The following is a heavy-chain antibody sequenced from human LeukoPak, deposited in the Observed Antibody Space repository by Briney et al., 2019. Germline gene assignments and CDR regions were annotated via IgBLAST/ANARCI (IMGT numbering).Heavy chain of an antibody. V-gene: IGHV4-59*01. D-gene: IGHD2-2*01. CDR3: AREDCSSTSCYHLPFDY. J-gene: IGHJ4*02. CDR1: GGSISSYY. CDR2: IYYSGST. Sequence: SETLSLTCTVSGGSISSYYWSWIRQPPGKGLEWIGYIYYSGSTNYNPSLKSRVTISVDTSKDQFSLKLSSVTAADTAVYYCAREDCSSTSCYHLPFDYWGQGTLVTVSS.